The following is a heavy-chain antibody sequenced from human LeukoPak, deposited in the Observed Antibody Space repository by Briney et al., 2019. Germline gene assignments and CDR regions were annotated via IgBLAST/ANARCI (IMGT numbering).Heavy chain of an antibody. D-gene: IGHD5-24*01. Sequence: PGGSLRLSCTASGFTFSSYWMSWVRQTPEKGLEWVANIKQDGSEKVYVDSVKGRFTISRDNAKSSLYLQMNSLRAEDTAVYYCARDKYRDGYNVDAFDIWGQGTMVTVSS. V-gene: IGHV3-7*01. CDR1: GFTFSSYW. CDR2: IKQDGSEK. J-gene: IGHJ3*02. CDR3: ARDKYRDGYNVDAFDI.